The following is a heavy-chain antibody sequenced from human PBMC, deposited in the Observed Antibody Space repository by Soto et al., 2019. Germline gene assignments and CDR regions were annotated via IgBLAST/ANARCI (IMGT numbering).Heavy chain of an antibody. CDR1: GGTFSNSA. J-gene: IGHJ6*02. CDR3: AREKDRLQLGGNYYYILDV. CDR2: IMPIFRTP. V-gene: IGHV1-69*12. D-gene: IGHD5-12*01. Sequence: QVQLEQSGAEVKKPGSSVNVSCKASGGTFSNSAISWVRQAPGQGLEWMGGIMPIFRTPDYAQKFQGRVIITAEESTSTAYMELSGLKSDDTAVYYCAREKDRLQLGGNYYYILDVWGQGTTVTVSS.